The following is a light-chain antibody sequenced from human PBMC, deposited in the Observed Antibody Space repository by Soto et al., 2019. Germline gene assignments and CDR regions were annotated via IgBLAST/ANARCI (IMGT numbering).Light chain of an antibody. J-gene: IGKJ5*01. Sequence: EIVLTQSPATLSLSPGERATLSCRASQGVSSYLAWYQQKPGQAPRLLIYDASNSATGIPARFRGSGPGTDFTLTISSPEPEDFAVYYCQQRSNWHPSTFGQGTRLEIK. CDR2: DAS. CDR3: QQRSNWHPST. CDR1: QGVSSY. V-gene: IGKV3D-11*01.